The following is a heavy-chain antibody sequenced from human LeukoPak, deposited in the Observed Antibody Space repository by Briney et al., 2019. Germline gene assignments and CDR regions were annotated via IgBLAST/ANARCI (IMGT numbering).Heavy chain of an antibody. D-gene: IGHD3-22*01. Sequence: GGSLRLSCAASGFTFSSYAMSWVRQAPGKGLGWVSGITDSGGSTFYADSVKGRFTISRDNSKNTLYLQMNSLRAEDTAVYYCARLGIVGNWFDPWGQGTLVTVSS. CDR2: ITDSGGST. CDR1: GFTFSSYA. J-gene: IGHJ5*02. CDR3: ARLGIVGNWFDP. V-gene: IGHV3-23*01.